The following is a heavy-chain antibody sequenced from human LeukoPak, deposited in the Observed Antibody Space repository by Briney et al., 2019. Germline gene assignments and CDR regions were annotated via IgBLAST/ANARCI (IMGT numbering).Heavy chain of an antibody. Sequence: GASVKVSCKASGYTFTSYGISWVRQAPGQGLEWMGWISAYNGNTNYAQKLQGRVTMTTDTSTSTAYMELRSLRSDDTAVYYCARDTQKGYFDWLPEGEYYFDYWGQGTLVTVSS. CDR2: ISAYNGNT. CDR1: GYTFTSYG. D-gene: IGHD3-9*01. V-gene: IGHV1-18*01. J-gene: IGHJ4*02. CDR3: ARDTQKGYFDWLPEGEYYFDY.